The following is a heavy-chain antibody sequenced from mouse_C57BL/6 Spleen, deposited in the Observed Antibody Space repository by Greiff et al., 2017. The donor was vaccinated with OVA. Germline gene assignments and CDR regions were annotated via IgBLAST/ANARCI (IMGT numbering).Heavy chain of an antibody. CDR3: ATTVVAKDYAMDY. CDR2: IDPSDSET. D-gene: IGHD1-1*01. CDR1: GYTFTSYW. Sequence: QVQLKQPGAELVRPGSSVKLSCKASGYTFTSYWMHWVKQRPIQGLEWIGNIDPSDSETHYNQKFKDKATLTVDKSSSTAYMQLSSLTSEDSAVYYCATTVVAKDYAMDYWGQGTSVTVSS. J-gene: IGHJ4*01. V-gene: IGHV1-52*01.